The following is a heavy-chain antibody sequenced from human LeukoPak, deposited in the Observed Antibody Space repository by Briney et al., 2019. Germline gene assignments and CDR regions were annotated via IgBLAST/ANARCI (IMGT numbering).Heavy chain of an antibody. CDR3: ARVMITFGGVIVTYFDY. CDR1: GYTFTSYG. Sequence: ASVKVSWKASGYTFTSYGISWVRQAPGQGLEWMGWISAYNGNTNYAQKLQGRVTMTTDTSTSTAYMELRSLRSDDTAVYYCARVMITFGGVIVTYFDYWGQGTLVTVSS. J-gene: IGHJ4*02. V-gene: IGHV1-18*01. CDR2: ISAYNGNT. D-gene: IGHD3-16*02.